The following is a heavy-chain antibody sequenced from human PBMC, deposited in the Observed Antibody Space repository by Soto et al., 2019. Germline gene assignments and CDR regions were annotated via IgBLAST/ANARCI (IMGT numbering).Heavy chain of an antibody. CDR2: ISAYNGNT. V-gene: IGHV1-18*01. D-gene: IGHD3-22*01. J-gene: IGHJ5*02. Sequence: LVRVSCKTSGYAFTSYRISWVLQATGQGLEWMGWISAYNGNTNYAQKLQGRVTMTTDTSTSTAYMELRSLRSDDTAVYYCASHYDSSGYYHWFDPLGKGTLVTVSS. CDR1: GYAFTSYR. CDR3: ASHYDSSGYYHWFDP.